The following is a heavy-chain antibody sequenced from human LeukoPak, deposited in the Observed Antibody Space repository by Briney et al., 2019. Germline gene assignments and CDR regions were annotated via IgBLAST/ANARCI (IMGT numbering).Heavy chain of an antibody. CDR3: AKSVNSYYDWFDP. V-gene: IGHV3-21*01. CDR1: GFTFNNYG. CDR2: INDNSRSI. J-gene: IGHJ5*02. Sequence: GGSLRLSCAASGFTFNNYGMTWVRQAPGKGLEWVSSINDNSRSIFYTDSLKGRFTVSRDNAKNSLYLQMNNLRAEDTAVYYCAKSVNSYYDWFDPWGQGTLVIVSS. D-gene: IGHD3-22*01.